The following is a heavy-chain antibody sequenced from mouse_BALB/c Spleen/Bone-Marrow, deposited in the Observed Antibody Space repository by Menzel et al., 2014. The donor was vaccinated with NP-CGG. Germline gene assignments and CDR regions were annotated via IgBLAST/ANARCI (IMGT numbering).Heavy chain of an antibody. V-gene: IGHV14-3*02. CDR1: GFNIKDTF. CDR3: TRGEDY. J-gene: IGHJ2*01. Sequence: EVQLQRSGAELVKPGASVKLSCTGSGFNIKDTFMHWVKQRPEQGLEWIGRIDPANGNTKYDPKFQGKATITADTSSDTAYLHLTSLTSEDTAVYYCTRGEDYWGQGTTLAVSS. CDR2: IDPANGNT.